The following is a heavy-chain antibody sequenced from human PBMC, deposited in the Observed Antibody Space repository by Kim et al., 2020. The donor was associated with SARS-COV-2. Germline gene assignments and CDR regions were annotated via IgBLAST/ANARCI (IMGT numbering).Heavy chain of an antibody. CDR3: ARDPHYDFWSNYYFVY. CDR1: GFTFSSYR. CDR2: ISSSSSYI. Sequence: GGSLRLSCAASGFTFSSYRMNWVRQAPGKGLEWVSSISSSSSYIYYADSVKGRFTISRDNAKNSLYLQMNSLRAEDTAVYYCARDPHYDFWSNYYFVYWGQGTLVTVSS. V-gene: IGHV3-21*01. J-gene: IGHJ4*02. D-gene: IGHD3-3*01.